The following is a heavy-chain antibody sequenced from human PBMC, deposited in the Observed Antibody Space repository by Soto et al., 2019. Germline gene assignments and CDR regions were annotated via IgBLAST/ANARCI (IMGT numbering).Heavy chain of an antibody. Sequence: GGSLRLSCAASGFTFSNAWMSWVRQAPGKGLEWVGRIKSKTDGGTTDYAAPVKGRFTISRDDSKNTLYLQMNSLKTEDTAVYYRTTKNYYYGMDVWGQGTTVTVSS. CDR2: IKSKTDGGTT. CDR1: GFTFSNAW. J-gene: IGHJ6*02. V-gene: IGHV3-15*01. CDR3: TTKNYYYGMDV.